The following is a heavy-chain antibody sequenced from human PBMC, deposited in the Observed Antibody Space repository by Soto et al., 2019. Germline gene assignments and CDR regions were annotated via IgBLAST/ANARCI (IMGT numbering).Heavy chain of an antibody. J-gene: IGHJ4*02. Sequence: SCAASGFTFSDYYMSWIRQAPGKGLEWVSYITSSGSTIYYADSVKGRFTISRDNAKNSLYLQMNSLRAEDTAVYYCAREKTAMVTVDYWGQGTLVTSPQ. CDR2: ITSSGSTI. CDR3: AREKTAMVTVDY. D-gene: IGHD5-18*01. V-gene: IGHV3-11*01. CDR1: GFTFSDYY.